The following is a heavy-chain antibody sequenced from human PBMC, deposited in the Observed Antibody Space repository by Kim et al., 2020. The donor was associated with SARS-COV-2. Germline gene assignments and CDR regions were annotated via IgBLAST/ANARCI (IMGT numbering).Heavy chain of an antibody. CDR3: ARDYSAVAGTGEIDY. D-gene: IGHD6-19*01. J-gene: IGHJ4*02. V-gene: IGHV1-69*04. CDR1: GGTFSSYA. Sequence: SVKVSCKASGGTFSSYAISWVRQAPGQGLEWMGRIIPILGIANYAQKFQGRVTITADKSTSTAYMELSSLRSEDTAVYYCARDYSAVAGTGEIDYWGQGTLVTVSS. CDR2: IIPILGIA.